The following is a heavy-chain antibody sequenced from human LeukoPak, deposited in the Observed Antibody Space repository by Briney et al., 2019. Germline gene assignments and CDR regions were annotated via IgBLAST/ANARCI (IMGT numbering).Heavy chain of an antibody. CDR1: GGSLSSHY. Sequence: SETLSLTCSVSGGSLSSHYWSWIRQPPGKGLEWIGYIYYSGSTYYNPSLKSRVTISVDTSKNQFSLKLSSVTAADTAVYYCASTTVTTSPFDYWGQGTLVTVSS. D-gene: IGHD4-17*01. CDR2: IYYSGST. J-gene: IGHJ4*02. V-gene: IGHV4-59*08. CDR3: ASTTVTTSPFDY.